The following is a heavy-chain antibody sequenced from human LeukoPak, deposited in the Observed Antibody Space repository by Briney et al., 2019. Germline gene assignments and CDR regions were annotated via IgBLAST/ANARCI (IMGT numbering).Heavy chain of an antibody. CDR1: GYTFTGYH. V-gene: IGHV1-2*02. J-gene: IGHJ5*02. CDR3: ARHVAASVWFDP. CDR2: INPNNGGT. D-gene: IGHD2-21*01. Sequence: APVKVSCKASGYTFTGYHLHWVRQAPGQGLEWMGWINPNNGGTYYAQTFQGRVTMTRDTSISTAYMEVSRLRSDDTAIYYCARHVAASVWFDPWGQGTLVTVSS.